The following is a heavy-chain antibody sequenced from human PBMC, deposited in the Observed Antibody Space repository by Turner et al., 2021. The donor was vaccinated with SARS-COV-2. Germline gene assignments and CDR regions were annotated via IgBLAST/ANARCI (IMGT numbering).Heavy chain of an antibody. CDR2: IYYSGST. D-gene: IGHD1-26*01. CDR3: ARHSPELRGDFFDY. V-gene: IGHV4-39*01. Sequence: QLQLQESGPGLVKPSETLSLTCTVSGGSISISSYYWGWIRQPPGKGLEWIGSIYYSGSTYNNSSLKSRVTMSVDTSKNQFSLKLTSVTAADTAVYYCARHSPELRGDFFDYWGQGTLVTVSS. CDR1: GGSISISSYY. J-gene: IGHJ4*02.